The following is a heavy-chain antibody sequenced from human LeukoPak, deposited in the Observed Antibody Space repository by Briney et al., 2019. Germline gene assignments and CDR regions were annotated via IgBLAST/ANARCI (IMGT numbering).Heavy chain of an antibody. V-gene: IGHV3-21*01. CDR2: ISSSSSYI. Sequence: GGSLRLSCAASGFTFSSYSMNWVRQAPGKGLEWVSSISSSSSYIYYADSVKGRFTISRDNAKNSLYLQMNSLRAEDTAVYYCARPPLRYGDYALSDYWGQGTLVTVSS. D-gene: IGHD4-17*01. CDR1: GFTFSSYS. CDR3: ARPPLRYGDYALSDY. J-gene: IGHJ4*02.